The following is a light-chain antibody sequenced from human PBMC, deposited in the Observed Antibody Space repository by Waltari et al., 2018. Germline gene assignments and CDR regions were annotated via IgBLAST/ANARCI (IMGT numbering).Light chain of an antibody. Sequence: ELVLTQSPGTLSLSPGERATLPCRASQSVSRSLAWYQQKPGQAPMLLMYDASSRATGIPDRFSGSGSGTDFSLTITRLEPEDFAVYYCQHYVSLPVTFGQGTKVEIK. V-gene: IGKV3-20*01. CDR1: QSVSRS. J-gene: IGKJ1*01. CDR3: QHYVSLPVT. CDR2: DAS.